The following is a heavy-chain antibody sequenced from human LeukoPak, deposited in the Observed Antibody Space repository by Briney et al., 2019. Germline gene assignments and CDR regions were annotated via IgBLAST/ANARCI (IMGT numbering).Heavy chain of an antibody. D-gene: IGHD6-13*01. V-gene: IGHV4-59*12. CDR2: IYYSGRT. CDR1: GGSISSYY. Sequence: SETLSLTCTVSGGSISSYYWSWIRQPPEKGLEWIGCIYYSGRTKYNPSLKSRVTISVDTSKNQFSLKLSSVTAADTAVYYCAGDGKRGSSWYAPGGWFDPWGQGTLVTVSS. CDR3: AGDGKRGSSWYAPGGWFDP. J-gene: IGHJ5*02.